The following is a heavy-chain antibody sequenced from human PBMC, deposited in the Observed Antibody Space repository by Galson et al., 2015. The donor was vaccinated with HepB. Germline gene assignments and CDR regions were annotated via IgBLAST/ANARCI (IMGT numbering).Heavy chain of an antibody. J-gene: IGHJ5*02. V-gene: IGHV1-69*04. D-gene: IGHD2-2*01. CDR3: ARGYCSSTSCPMDWFDP. CDR2: IIPILGIA. Sequence: SVKVSCKASGGTFSSYAISWVRQAPGQGLEWMGRIIPILGIANYAQKFQGRVTITADKSTSTAYMELSSLRSEDTAVYYCARGYCSSTSCPMDWFDPWGQGTLVTVSS. CDR1: GGTFSSYA.